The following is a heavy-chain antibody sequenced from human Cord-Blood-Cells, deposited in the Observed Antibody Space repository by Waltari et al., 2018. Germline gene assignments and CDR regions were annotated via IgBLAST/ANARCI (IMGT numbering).Heavy chain of an antibody. J-gene: IGHJ4*02. V-gene: IGHV3-53*01. CDR2: IYSGGST. Sequence: EVQLVESGGGLIQPGGSLRLSCAASGFTVSSNYMSWVRQAPGKGLEGVSVIYSGGSTDYADSVKGRFTISRDNSKNTLYLQMNSLRAEDTAVYYCARLDSSSWSHFDYWGQGTLVTVSS. CDR3: ARLDSSSWSHFDY. CDR1: GFTVSSNY. D-gene: IGHD6-13*01.